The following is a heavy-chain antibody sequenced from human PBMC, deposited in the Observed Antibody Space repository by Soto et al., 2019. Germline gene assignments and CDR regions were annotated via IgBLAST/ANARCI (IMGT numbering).Heavy chain of an antibody. D-gene: IGHD1-26*01. CDR1: GGSISSYY. J-gene: IGHJ4*02. CDR2: IYYSGST. V-gene: IGHV4-59*01. Sequence: SETLSLTCTVSGGSISSYYCSWIRQPPGKGLEWIGYIYYSGSTNYNPSLKSRVTISVDTSKNQFSLKLSSVTAADTAVYYCARGVRYSSLDYWGQGTLVTVSS. CDR3: ARGVRYSSLDY.